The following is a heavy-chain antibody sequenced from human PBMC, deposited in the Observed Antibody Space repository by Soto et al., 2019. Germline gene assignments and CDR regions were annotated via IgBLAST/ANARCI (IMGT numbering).Heavy chain of an antibody. CDR2: ISYDGSNK. CDR3: AKEFLVYGPLPDY. D-gene: IGHD2-8*01. Sequence: VAVISYDGSNKYYADSVKGRFTISRDNSKNTLYLQMNSLRAEDTAVYYCAKEFLVYGPLPDYWGQGTLVTVSS. V-gene: IGHV3-30*18. J-gene: IGHJ4*02.